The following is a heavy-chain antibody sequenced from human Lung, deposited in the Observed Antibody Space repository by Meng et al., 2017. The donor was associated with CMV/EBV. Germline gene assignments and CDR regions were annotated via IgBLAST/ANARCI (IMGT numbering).Heavy chain of an antibody. V-gene: IGHV3-21*01. CDR2: ISSSSSYI. Sequence: GRSLRPSXAPSRFTFSSYSMNWDRPAPGKGLGWVSSISSSSSYIYYADSVKGRFTISRDNAKNSLYLQMNSLRAEDTAVYYCASGALEVGSGSYLRYYYGMDVWGQGNTVTCSS. J-gene: IGHJ6*02. CDR3: ASGALEVGSGSYLRYYYGMDV. D-gene: IGHD3-10*01. CDR1: RFTFSSYS.